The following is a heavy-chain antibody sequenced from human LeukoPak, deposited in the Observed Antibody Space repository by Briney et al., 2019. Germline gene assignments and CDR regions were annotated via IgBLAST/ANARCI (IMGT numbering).Heavy chain of an antibody. CDR1: GFTFSSYA. J-gene: IGHJ4*02. CDR2: ISYDGSNK. CDR3: ARDEPYGYCSGGSCYAAPDY. Sequence: GRSLRLSCAASGFTFSSYAMHWVRQAPGKGLEWVAIISYDGSNKYYADSVKGRFTISRDNSKNTLYLQMNSLRAEDTAEYYCARDEPYGYCSGGSCYAAPDYWGQGTLVTVSS. D-gene: IGHD2-15*01. V-gene: IGHV3-30-3*01.